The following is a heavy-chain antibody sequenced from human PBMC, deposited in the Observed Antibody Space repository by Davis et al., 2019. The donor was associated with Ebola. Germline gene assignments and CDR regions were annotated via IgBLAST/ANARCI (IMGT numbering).Heavy chain of an antibody. V-gene: IGHV3-23*01. CDR2: ISGRGGST. CDR3: ARGLDDYVNPRPRGAPDFDY. D-gene: IGHD3-16*01. J-gene: IGHJ4*02. CDR1: GLTFSRYA. Sequence: GGSLRLSCAASGLTFSRYAMNWVRQAPGKGLEWVSIISGRGGSTYYADSVKGRFTISRDNSKNTTYLQMNSLRAEDTAVYYCARGLDDYVNPRPRGAPDFDYWGQGTLVTVSS.